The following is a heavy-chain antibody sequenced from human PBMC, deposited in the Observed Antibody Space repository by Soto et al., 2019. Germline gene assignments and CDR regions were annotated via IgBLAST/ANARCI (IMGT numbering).Heavy chain of an antibody. CDR3: ANKYGDSPY. Sequence: QVQLVESGGGVVQPGRSLRLSCAASGFTFSSYGMHCVRQAPGKGLEWVAVISYDGSNKYYADSVKGRFTIPRDNSKGTLYLQMNSLRAEDTAVYYCANKYGDSPYWGQGTLVTVSS. CDR2: ISYDGSNK. V-gene: IGHV3-30*18. D-gene: IGHD4-17*01. J-gene: IGHJ4*02. CDR1: GFTFSSYG.